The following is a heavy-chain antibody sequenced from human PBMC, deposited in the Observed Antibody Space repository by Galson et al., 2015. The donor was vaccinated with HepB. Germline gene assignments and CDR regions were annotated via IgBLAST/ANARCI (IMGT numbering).Heavy chain of an antibody. CDR2: ISSSSSTI. V-gene: IGHV3-48*01. J-gene: IGHJ4*02. D-gene: IGHD5-18*01. CDR3: ARGRRGYSYGPFDY. Sequence: SLRLSCAASGFTFINAWMNWVRQAPGKGLEWVSYISSSSSTIYYADSVKGRFTISRDNAKNSLYLQMNSLRAEDTAVYYCARGRRGYSYGPFDYWGQGTLVTVSS. CDR1: GFTFINAW.